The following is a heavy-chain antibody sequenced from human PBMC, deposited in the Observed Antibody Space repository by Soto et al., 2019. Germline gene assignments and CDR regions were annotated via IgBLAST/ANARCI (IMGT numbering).Heavy chain of an antibody. CDR2: ISAYNGNT. J-gene: IGHJ6*02. Sequence: ASVKVSCKASGYTFTSYGISWVRQAPGQGLEWMGWISAYNGNTNYAQKLQGRVTMTTDTSTSTAYMELRSLRSDDTAVYYCARXGSSPQSGYYYYYGMDVWGQGTTVTVSS. CDR1: GYTFTSYG. D-gene: IGHD6-13*01. CDR3: ARXGSSPQSGYYYYYGMDV. V-gene: IGHV1-18*04.